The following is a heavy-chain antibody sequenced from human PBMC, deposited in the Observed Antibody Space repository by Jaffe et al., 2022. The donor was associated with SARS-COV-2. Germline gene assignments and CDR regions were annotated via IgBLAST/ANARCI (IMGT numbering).Heavy chain of an antibody. D-gene: IGHD6-13*01. J-gene: IGHJ4*02. Sequence: EVQLVESGGGLVQPGGSLRLSCAASGFTFSSYEMNWVRQAPGKGLEWVSYISSSGSTIYYADSVKGRFTISRDNAKNSLYLQMNSLRAEDTAVYYCARDIAAAGRDRGFDYWGQGTLVTVSS. CDR1: GFTFSSYE. CDR3: ARDIAAAGRDRGFDY. V-gene: IGHV3-48*03. CDR2: ISSSGSTI.